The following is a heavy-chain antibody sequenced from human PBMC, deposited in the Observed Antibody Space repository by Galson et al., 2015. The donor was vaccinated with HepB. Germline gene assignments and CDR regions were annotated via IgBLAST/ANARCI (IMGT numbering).Heavy chain of an antibody. J-gene: IGHJ5*02. V-gene: IGHV1-18*01. CDR1: GYTFTSYG. Sequence: SCKASGYTFTSYGISWVRQAPGQGLEWMGWISAYNGNTNYAQKLQGRVTMTTDTSTSTAYMELRSLRSDDTAVYYCARDQYYYDSSGYYPWSQGTLVTVSS. CDR3: ARDQYYYDSSGYYP. D-gene: IGHD3-22*01. CDR2: ISAYNGNT.